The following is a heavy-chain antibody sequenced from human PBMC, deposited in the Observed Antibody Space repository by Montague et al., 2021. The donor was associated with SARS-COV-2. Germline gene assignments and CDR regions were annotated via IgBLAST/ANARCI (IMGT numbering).Heavy chain of an antibody. J-gene: IGHJ4*02. Sequence: SETLSLTCTVSGGSISTSYYWAWIRQPPGKGLEWIGSIYYRGSTYHNSSLKSRVTISVNPTKNQFSLRLTSVSAADSALYYCARHVFRSGPWSPAWVAFDSWGQGTLVTVSS. V-gene: IGHV4-39*01. CDR1: GGSISTSYY. D-gene: IGHD6-25*01. CDR2: IYYRGST. CDR3: ARHVFRSGPWSPAWVAFDS.